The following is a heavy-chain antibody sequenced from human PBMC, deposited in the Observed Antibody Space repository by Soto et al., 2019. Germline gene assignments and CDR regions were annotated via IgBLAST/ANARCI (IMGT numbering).Heavy chain of an antibody. CDR1: GGTFSSYA. V-gene: IGHV1-69*12. CDR2: IIPIFGTA. Sequence: QVQLVQSGAEVKKPGSSVKVSCKASGGTFSSYAISWVRQAPGQGLEWMGGIIPIFGTANYAQKFQGRVTMTADESTSTAYRELSSLRSHDTAVYYCARVEDTHPCCYFLMDGWGQGSTV. D-gene: IGHD2-15*01. J-gene: IGHJ6*02. CDR3: ARVEDTHPCCYFLMDG.